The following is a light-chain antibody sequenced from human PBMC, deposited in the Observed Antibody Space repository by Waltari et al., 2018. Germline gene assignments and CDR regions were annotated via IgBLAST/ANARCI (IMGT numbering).Light chain of an antibody. V-gene: IGKV2-28*01. CDR3: MQALEILFT. Sequence: DIVMTQSPLSLPVTPGEPASIPFRSSQSLLHTNGYNYLDWYLQKPGQSPQLLIYLGSNRASGVPDRFSGSGSGTNFTLKISRVEAEDVGVYYCMQALEILFTFGPGTKVDVK. CDR2: LGS. J-gene: IGKJ3*01. CDR1: QSLLHTNGYNY.